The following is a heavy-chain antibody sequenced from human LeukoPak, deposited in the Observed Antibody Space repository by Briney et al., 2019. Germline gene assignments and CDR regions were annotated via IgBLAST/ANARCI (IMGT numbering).Heavy chain of an antibody. V-gene: IGHV3-48*04. Sequence: GGSLRLSCAASGFTFDDYGMSWVRQAPGKGLEWISYINSNSDTVHYSNSVEGRFTISRDNAKNSLYLQMNSLRAEDTAMYYCARDTRGESDYWGHGTLVTVSS. CDR1: GFTFDDYG. CDR3: ARDTRGESDY. CDR2: INSNSDTV. D-gene: IGHD2-2*01. J-gene: IGHJ4*01.